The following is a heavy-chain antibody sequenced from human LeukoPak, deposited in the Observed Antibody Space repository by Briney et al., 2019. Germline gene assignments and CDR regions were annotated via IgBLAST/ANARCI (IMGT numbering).Heavy chain of an antibody. V-gene: IGHV1-2*04. J-gene: IGHJ4*02. CDR2: INPNSGGT. Sequence: ASVKVSCKASGYTFTGYYMHWVRRAPGQGLEWMGWINPNSGGTNYAQKFQGWVTMTRDTSISTAYMELSRLRSDDTAVYYCARSPRQLWLPVDYWGQGTLVTVSS. D-gene: IGHD5-18*01. CDR1: GYTFTGYY. CDR3: ARSPRQLWLPVDY.